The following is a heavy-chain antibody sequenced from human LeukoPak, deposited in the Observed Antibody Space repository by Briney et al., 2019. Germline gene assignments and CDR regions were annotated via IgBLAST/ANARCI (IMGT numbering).Heavy chain of an antibody. J-gene: IGHJ6*03. CDR1: EFTFNNYG. V-gene: IGHV3-21*01. Sequence: GGSLRLSCAASEFTFNNYGMSWVRQAPGKVLEWVSSISSSSTYIFYADSVKGRFTISRDDAKNSLYLQMNNLRAEDTAVYYCARVGLAVHYCYMDVWGKGTTVTVSS. CDR2: ISSSSTYI. CDR3: ARVGLAVHYCYMDV. D-gene: IGHD3-16*01.